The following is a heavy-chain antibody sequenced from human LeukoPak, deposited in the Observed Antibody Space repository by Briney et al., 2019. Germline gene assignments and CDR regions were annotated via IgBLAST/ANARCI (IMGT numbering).Heavy chain of an antibody. D-gene: IGHD5-18*01. CDR3: ARGSGGYSYGIDY. Sequence: SQTLSLTCTVSGGSISSGGHYWSWIRQHPGKGLEWIGYIYYSGSTYYNPSLKSRVTISVDTSKNQFSLKLSSVTAADTAVYYCARGSGGYSYGIDYWGQGTLVTVSS. J-gene: IGHJ4*02. CDR1: GGSISSGGHY. CDR2: IYYSGST. V-gene: IGHV4-31*03.